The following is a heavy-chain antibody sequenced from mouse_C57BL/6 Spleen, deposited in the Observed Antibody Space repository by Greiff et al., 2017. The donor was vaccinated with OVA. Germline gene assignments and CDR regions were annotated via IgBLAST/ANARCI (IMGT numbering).Heavy chain of an antibody. V-gene: IGHV14-1*01. CDR1: GFNIKDYY. Sequence: VQLQQSGAELVRPGASVKLSCTASGFNIKDYYMHWVKQRPEQGLEWIGRIDPEDGDTEYAPKFQGKATMTADTSSNTAYLQLSSLTSEDTAVYYCTTITTVSEYAMDYWGQGTSVTVSS. D-gene: IGHD1-1*01. J-gene: IGHJ4*01. CDR2: IDPEDGDT. CDR3: TTITTVSEYAMDY.